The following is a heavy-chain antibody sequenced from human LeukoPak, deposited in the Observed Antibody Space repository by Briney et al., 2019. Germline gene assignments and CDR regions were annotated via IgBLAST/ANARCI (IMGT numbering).Heavy chain of an antibody. V-gene: IGHV1-18*01. CDR3: ARDKSARRAFDI. Sequence: ASVKVSCKASGYTFTSYGISGVRQAPGQGLEGMGWISAYNGNTKYAQKLQGRVTMTTDTSTSTAYMELRSVRSDDTAVYYCARDKSARRAFDIWGQGTMVTVSS. CDR1: GYTFTSYG. J-gene: IGHJ3*02. CDR2: ISAYNGNT.